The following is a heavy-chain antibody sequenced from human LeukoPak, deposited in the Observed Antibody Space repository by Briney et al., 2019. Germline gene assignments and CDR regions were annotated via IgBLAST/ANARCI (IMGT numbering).Heavy chain of an antibody. CDR1: GYTFTSYG. CDR3: ARDPTGVVGSSGYLFDY. Sequence: GASVKVSCKASGYTFTSYGISWVRQAPGQGLEWMGWISIYNGNTNYAQKLQGRVTMTTDTSTSTAYMELRSLRSDDTAVYYCARDPTGVVGSSGYLFDYWGQGTLVTVSS. V-gene: IGHV1-18*01. D-gene: IGHD3-22*01. CDR2: ISIYNGNT. J-gene: IGHJ4*02.